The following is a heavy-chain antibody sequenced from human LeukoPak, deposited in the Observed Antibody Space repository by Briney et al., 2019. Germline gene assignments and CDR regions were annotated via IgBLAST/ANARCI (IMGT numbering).Heavy chain of an antibody. D-gene: IGHD6-13*01. CDR1: GFTFSNAW. J-gene: IGHJ4*02. V-gene: IGHV3-15*01. CDR2: IKSKTDGGAT. CDR3: TTGIAAAGPRRRYFDY. Sequence: PGGSLRLSCAASGFTFSNAWMSWVRQAPGKGREWVGRIKSKTDGGATDYAAPVKGTFTSSRDASKNTRYRQMNRLKTEDTAVYYCTTGIAAAGPRRRYFDYWGQGTLVTVSS.